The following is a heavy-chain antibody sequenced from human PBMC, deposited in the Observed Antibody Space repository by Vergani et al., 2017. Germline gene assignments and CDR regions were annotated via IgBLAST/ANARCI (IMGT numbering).Heavy chain of an antibody. D-gene: IGHD2-15*01. CDR2: INAGNGNT. CDR3: ARENVVVVAASSDTAMPHYYYYGMDV. CDR1: GYTFTSYA. Sequence: QVQLVQSGAEVKKPGASVKVSCKASGYTFTSYAMHWVRQAPGQRLEWMGWINAGNGNTKYSQKFQGRVTITRDTSASTAYMELSSLRSEDTAVYYCARENVVVVAASSDTAMPHYYYYGMDVWGQGTTVTVSS. J-gene: IGHJ6*02. V-gene: IGHV1-3*01.